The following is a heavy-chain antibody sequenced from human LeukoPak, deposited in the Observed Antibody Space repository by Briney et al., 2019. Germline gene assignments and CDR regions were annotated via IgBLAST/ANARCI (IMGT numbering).Heavy chain of an antibody. V-gene: IGHV4-4*07. D-gene: IGHD6-13*01. Sequence: KSSETLSLTCTVSGGSISSYYWSWIRQPAGKGLEWIGRIYISGSTNYNPSLKSRVTMSVDTSKNQFSLKLSSVTAADTAVYYCARDLGYSSSWDYMDVWGKGTTVTVSS. CDR3: ARDLGYSSSWDYMDV. CDR2: IYISGST. J-gene: IGHJ6*03. CDR1: GGSISSYY.